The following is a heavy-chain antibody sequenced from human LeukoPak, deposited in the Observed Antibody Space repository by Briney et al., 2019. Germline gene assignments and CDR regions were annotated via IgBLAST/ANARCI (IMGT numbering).Heavy chain of an antibody. Sequence: GSLRLSCAASGFTFSSYWMSWVRQPPGKGLEWIGEINHSGSTNYNPSLKSRVTISVDTSKNQFSLKLSSVTAADTAVYYCARGPRSGARPTKYYFDYWGQGTLVTVSS. J-gene: IGHJ4*02. CDR1: GFTFSSYW. V-gene: IGHV4-34*01. CDR2: INHSGST. CDR3: ARGPRSGARPTKYYFDY. D-gene: IGHD6-6*01.